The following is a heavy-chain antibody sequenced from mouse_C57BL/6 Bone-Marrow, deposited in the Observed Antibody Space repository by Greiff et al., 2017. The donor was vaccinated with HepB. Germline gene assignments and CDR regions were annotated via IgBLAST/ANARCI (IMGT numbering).Heavy chain of an antibody. J-gene: IGHJ1*03. Sequence: EVKLMESGPGLVKPSQSLSLTCSVTGYSITSGYYWNWIRQFPGNKLEWMGYISYDGSNNYNPSLKNRISITRDTSKNQFFLKLNSVTTEDTATYYCAREDDGYSLYFDVWGTGTTVTVSS. CDR1: GYSITSGYY. CDR2: ISYDGSN. CDR3: AREDDGYSLYFDV. D-gene: IGHD2-3*01. V-gene: IGHV3-6*01.